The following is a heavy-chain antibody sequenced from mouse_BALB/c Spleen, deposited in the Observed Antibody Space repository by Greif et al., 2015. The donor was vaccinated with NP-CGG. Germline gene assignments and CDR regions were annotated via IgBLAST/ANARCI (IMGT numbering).Heavy chain of an antibody. V-gene: IGHV5-4*02. CDR1: GFTFSDYY. J-gene: IGHJ3*01. D-gene: IGHD2-1*01. CDR2: ISDGGSYT. Sequence: DVKLVESGGGLVKPGGSLKLSCAASGFTFSDYYMYWVRQTPEKRLEWVATISDGGSYTYYPDSVKGRFTISRDNAKNNLYLQMSSLKSEDTAMYYCARDSYGNYRAWFAYWGQGTLVTVSA. CDR3: ARDSYGNYRAWFAY.